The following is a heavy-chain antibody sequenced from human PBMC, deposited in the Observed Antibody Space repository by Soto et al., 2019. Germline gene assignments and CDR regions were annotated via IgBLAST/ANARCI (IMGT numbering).Heavy chain of an antibody. CDR3: ARGNGGRYYGAFDI. V-gene: IGHV6-1*01. J-gene: IGHJ3*02. Sequence: SQTLSLTCAISGDSVSSNSAAWNWIRQSPSRGLEWLGRTYYRSKWYNDYAVSVKTRITINPDTSKNQFSRQLNSVTPEDTAVYYCARGNGGRYYGAFDIWGQGTMVTVSS. CDR2: TYYRSKWYN. D-gene: IGHD1-26*01. CDR1: GDSVSSNSAA.